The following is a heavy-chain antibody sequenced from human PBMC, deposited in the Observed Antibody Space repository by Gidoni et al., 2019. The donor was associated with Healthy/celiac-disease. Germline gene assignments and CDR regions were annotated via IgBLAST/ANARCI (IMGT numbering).Heavy chain of an antibody. Sequence: QVQLQESGPGLVKPSETLSLTCTVSGRSISSYYWSWIRQPPGKGLEWIGYIYYSGSTNYNPSLKSRVTISVDTSKNQFSLKLSSVTAADTAVYYCARDRPAYCGGDCYPFDYWGQGTLVTVSS. CDR2: IYYSGST. CDR3: ARDRPAYCGGDCYPFDY. CDR1: GRSISSYY. J-gene: IGHJ4*02. V-gene: IGHV4-59*01. D-gene: IGHD2-21*01.